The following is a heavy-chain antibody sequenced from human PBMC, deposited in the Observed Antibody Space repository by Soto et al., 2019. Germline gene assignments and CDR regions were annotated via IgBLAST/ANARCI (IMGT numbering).Heavy chain of an antibody. J-gene: IGHJ3*02. CDR3: AREAYCSSTSCYANGDDDAFDI. Sequence: ASVKVSCKASGYTFTSYAMHWVRQAPGQRLEWMGWINAGNGNTKYSQKFQGRVTITRDTSASTAYMELSSLRSEDTAVYYCAREAYCSSTSCYANGDDDAFDIWGQGTMVTVSS. V-gene: IGHV1-3*01. CDR2: INAGNGNT. CDR1: GYTFTSYA. D-gene: IGHD2-2*01.